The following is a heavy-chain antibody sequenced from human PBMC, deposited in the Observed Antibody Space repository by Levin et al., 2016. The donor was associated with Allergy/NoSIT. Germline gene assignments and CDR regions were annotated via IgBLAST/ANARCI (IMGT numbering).Heavy chain of an antibody. CDR2: ISGSGGST. CDR1: GFTFSSYA. V-gene: IGHV3-23*01. J-gene: IGHJ4*02. CDR3: ANGVWEKYFDY. Sequence: GGSLRLSCAASGFTFSSYAMSWVRQAPGKGLEWVSVISGSGGSTYYADSVRARFTISRDNSRNTLYLQMSSLRAEDTAVYYCANGVWEKYFDYWGQGALVTVSS. D-gene: IGHD1-26*01.